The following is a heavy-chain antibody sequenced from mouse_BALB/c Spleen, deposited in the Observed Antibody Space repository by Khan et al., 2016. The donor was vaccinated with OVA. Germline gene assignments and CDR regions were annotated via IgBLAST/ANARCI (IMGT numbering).Heavy chain of an antibody. CDR3: ARTARIKY. J-gene: IGHJ2*01. D-gene: IGHD1-2*01. V-gene: IGHV3-2*02. CDR2: ISYSGST. Sequence: VQLKESGPGLVKPSQSLSLTCTVTGYSITSGYGWNWIRQFPGNKLEWMGYISYSGSTNYNPSLTSRISITRDTSKNQFFLQLHSVTTEDTATYYCARTARIKYWGQGTTLTVSS. CDR1: GYSITSGYG.